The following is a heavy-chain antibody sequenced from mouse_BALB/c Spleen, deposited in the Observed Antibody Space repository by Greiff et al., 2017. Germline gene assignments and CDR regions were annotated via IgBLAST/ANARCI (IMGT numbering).Heavy chain of an antibody. V-gene: IGHV1-7*01. Sequence: QVQLQQSGAELAKPGASVKMSCKASGYTFTSYWMHWVKQRPGQGLEWIGYINPSTGYTEYNQKFKDKATLTADKSSSTAYMQLSSLTSEDSAVYYCARRGYFDYWGQGTTLTVSS. CDR1: GYTFTSYW. J-gene: IGHJ2*01. CDR3: ARRGYFDY. CDR2: INPSTGYT.